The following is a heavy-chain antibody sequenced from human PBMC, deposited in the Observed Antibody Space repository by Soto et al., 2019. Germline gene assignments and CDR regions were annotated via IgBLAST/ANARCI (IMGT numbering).Heavy chain of an antibody. CDR1: GFTFSSYS. CDR2: ISSSSSYI. J-gene: IGHJ4*02. CDR3: ARDLDYGGNSLRDY. D-gene: IGHD4-17*01. Sequence: GGSLRLSCAASGFTFSSYSMNWVRQAPGKGLEWVSSISSSSSYIYYADSVEGRFTISRDNAKNSLYLQMNSLRAEDTAVYYCARDLDYGGNSLRDYPGQGTRVTVSS. V-gene: IGHV3-21*01.